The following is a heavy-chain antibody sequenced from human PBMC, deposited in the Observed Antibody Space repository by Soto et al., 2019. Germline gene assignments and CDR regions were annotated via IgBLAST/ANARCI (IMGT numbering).Heavy chain of an antibody. CDR2: IYDSGNT. CDR1: GGSISGTTYS. CDR3: ASQIEGPLHWFDP. V-gene: IGHV4-30-2*01. J-gene: IGHJ5*02. Sequence: PSETLSLTCAVPGGSISGTTYSWSWIRQPPGKGLEWIGYIYDSGNTNYNPSLKSQVSISVDTSKNQFSLKLTSVTAADTAVYYCASQIEGPLHWFDPWGQGTLVTVSS.